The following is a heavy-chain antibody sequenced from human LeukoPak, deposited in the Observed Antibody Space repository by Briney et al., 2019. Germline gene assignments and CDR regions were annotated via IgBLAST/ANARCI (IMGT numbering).Heavy chain of an antibody. V-gene: IGHV1-18*01. CDR1: GYTFTSHG. D-gene: IGHD4-23*01. CDR3: ARDQVVTEAFDI. Sequence: ASVKVSCKASGYTFTSHGINWVRQAPGQGLEWMGWISAYNGNTNYAQKLQGRVTMTTDTSTSTAYMELRSLRSDDTAVYYCARDQVVTEAFDIWGQGTMVTVSS. CDR2: ISAYNGNT. J-gene: IGHJ3*02.